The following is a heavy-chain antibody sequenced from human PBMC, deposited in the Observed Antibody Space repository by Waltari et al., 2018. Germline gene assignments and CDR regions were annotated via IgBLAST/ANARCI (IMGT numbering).Heavy chain of an antibody. Sequence: QVQLVQSGAEVKKPGSSVKVSCKASGGTFSSYAISWVRQAPGQGLEWMGGIIPSCGTANYAQKFQGRVTITADKSTSTAYMELSSLRSEDTAVYYCARDGTGRASGSYAYWGQGTLVTVFS. V-gene: IGHV1-69*06. J-gene: IGHJ4*02. D-gene: IGHD1-26*01. CDR2: IIPSCGTA. CDR1: GGTFSSYA. CDR3: ARDGTGRASGSYAY.